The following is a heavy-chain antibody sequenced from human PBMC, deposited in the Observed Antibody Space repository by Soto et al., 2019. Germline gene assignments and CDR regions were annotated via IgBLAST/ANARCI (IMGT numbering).Heavy chain of an antibody. J-gene: IGHJ6*02. D-gene: IGHD2-2*01. V-gene: IGHV4-34*01. CDR1: GGSFSGYY. CDR3: ATDSTSRYYGMDV. Sequence: PSETLSLTCAYGGSFSGYYWSWIRQSPGKGLEWIGEINHSGSANNYNPSLKSRVTISVDTSKKQISLKLTSVTAADTAVYYCATDSTSRYYGMDVWGQGTTVTVSS. CDR2: INHSGSA.